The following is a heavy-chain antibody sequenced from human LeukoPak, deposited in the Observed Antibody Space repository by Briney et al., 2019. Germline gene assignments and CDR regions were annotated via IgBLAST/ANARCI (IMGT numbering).Heavy chain of an antibody. D-gene: IGHD3-9*01. CDR2: ISGSGGST. CDR3: AKGKGNDILTGYRALYYYYGMDV. J-gene: IGHJ6*02. V-gene: IGHV3-23*01. Sequence: PGGSLRLSWAASGFTFSSYAMSWVRQAPGKGLEWVSAISGSGGSTYYADSVKGRFTISRDNSKNTLYLQMNSLRAEDTAVYYCAKGKGNDILTGYRALYYYYGMDVWGQGTTVTVSS. CDR1: GFTFSSYA.